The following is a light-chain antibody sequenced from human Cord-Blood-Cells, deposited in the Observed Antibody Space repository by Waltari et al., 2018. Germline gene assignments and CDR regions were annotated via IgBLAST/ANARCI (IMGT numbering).Light chain of an antibody. CDR1: SSNIGAGYD. Sequence: QSVLTQPPSASGAPGPRVPIACTGSSSNIGAGYDLHRYQQLPGTAPKLLIYGNSNRPSGVPDRFSGSKSGTSASLAITGLQAEDEADYYCQSYDSSLSGSVFGGGTKLTVL. CDR3: QSYDSSLSGSV. CDR2: GNS. J-gene: IGLJ3*02. V-gene: IGLV1-40*01.